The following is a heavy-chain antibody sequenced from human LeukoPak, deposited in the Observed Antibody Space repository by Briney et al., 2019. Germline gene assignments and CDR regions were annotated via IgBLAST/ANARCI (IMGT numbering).Heavy chain of an antibody. D-gene: IGHD3-22*01. CDR2: FYYSGST. Sequence: SETLSLTCTVSAGSITSGDYYWSWIRQPPGKGLEWIGYFYYSGSTSYCPSLKSRVTISADTSNNQFSLKLNSVTAADTAVYYYANSPMFYDTSGYSFFDDWGQGTLVTVSS. CDR3: ANSPMFYDTSGYSFFDD. CDR1: AGSITSGDYY. V-gene: IGHV4-30-4*01. J-gene: IGHJ4*02.